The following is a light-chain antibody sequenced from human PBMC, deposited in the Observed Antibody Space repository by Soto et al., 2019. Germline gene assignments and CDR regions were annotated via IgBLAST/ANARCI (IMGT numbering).Light chain of an antibody. V-gene: IGKV1-39*01. CDR2: APS. CDR3: QQSHSAAFT. CDR1: QSISAY. Sequence: DIQMPQSPFPLSASLGDRVTITCRASQSISAYFNRSQQKPGKGPKLLIFAPSSLQVGVPSRFSGSGSGTDFTLTISSLQPEDFATYFCQQSHSAAFTFGPGTTVDIK. J-gene: IGKJ3*01.